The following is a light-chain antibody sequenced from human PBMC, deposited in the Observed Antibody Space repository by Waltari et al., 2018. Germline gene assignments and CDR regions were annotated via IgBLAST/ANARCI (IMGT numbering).Light chain of an antibody. CDR1: QVINNF. Sequence: DIQMTQSPSSLSASVGDSFTITCRASQVINNFLTWYQQKPGKAPKPLIYDVSSVETGVPSRFSGSRSGTDYFLTIDSLQPEDVASYYCQQYNNSPWTFGQGTKVEVK. CDR3: QQYNNSPWT. V-gene: IGKV1-33*01. J-gene: IGKJ1*01. CDR2: DVS.